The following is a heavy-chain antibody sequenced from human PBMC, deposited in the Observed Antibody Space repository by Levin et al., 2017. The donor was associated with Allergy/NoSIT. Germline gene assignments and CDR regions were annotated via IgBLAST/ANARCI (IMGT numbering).Heavy chain of an antibody. D-gene: IGHD6-13*01. V-gene: IGHV3-30*18. CDR3: AKEGYSSSFIRNYVDY. Sequence: GGSLRLSCAASGFTFSSYGIHWVRQAPGKGLEWVAVISYDGSNKYYADSVKGRFTISRDNSKNTLYLQMNSLRAEDTAVYYCAKEGYSSSFIRNYVDYWGQGTLVTVSS. J-gene: IGHJ4*02. CDR1: GFTFSSYG. CDR2: ISYDGSNK.